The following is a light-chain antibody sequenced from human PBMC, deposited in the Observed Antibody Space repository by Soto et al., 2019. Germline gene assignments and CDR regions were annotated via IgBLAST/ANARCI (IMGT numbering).Light chain of an antibody. V-gene: IGLV6-57*04. J-gene: IGLJ2*01. CDR2: EDS. CDR3: QSYAPSDLII. CDR1: SGSIVSNY. Sequence: NFMLTQPPSVSESPGKTVTISCTRSSGSIVSNYVQWYQQRPGSAPSTIIFEDSQRPSGVPYQLSGTIDHSSNSAFLTISGLILEWESVFFCQSYAPSDLIIFG.